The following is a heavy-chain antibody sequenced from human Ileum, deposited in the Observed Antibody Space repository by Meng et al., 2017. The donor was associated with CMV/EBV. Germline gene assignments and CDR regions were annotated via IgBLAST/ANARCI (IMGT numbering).Heavy chain of an antibody. D-gene: IGHD3-3*01. CDR1: GGSTTSSTYY. CDR2: VYYSGTT. V-gene: IGHV4-39*07. Sequence: LLLQESGPGLVQPSEPLSLHCTASGGSTTSSTYYWGWIRQPPGKGLEWIGSVYYSGTTYYNPSLKSRVNMSIDTSKNRFSLKLSSATAADTAVYYCARNVGFYSSQIAYWGQGALVTVSS. CDR3: ARNVGFYSSQIAY. J-gene: IGHJ4*02.